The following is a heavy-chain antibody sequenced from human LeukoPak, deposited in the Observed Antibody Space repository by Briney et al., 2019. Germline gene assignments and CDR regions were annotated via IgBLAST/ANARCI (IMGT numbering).Heavy chain of an antibody. CDR1: GGSFSGYY. D-gene: IGHD6-19*01. J-gene: IGHJ4*02. CDR3: ASRGDSSGCDY. CDR2: INHSGST. V-gene: IGHV4-34*01. Sequence: SETLSLTCAVYGGSFSGYYWSWIRQPPGKGLEWIGEINHSGSTNYNPSLKSRVTISVDTSKNQFSLKLSSVTAADTAVYYCASRGDSSGCDYWGQGTLATVSS.